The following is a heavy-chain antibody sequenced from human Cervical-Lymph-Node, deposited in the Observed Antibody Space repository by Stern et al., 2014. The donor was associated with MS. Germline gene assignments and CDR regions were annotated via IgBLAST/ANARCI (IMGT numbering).Heavy chain of an antibody. J-gene: IGHJ6*02. V-gene: IGHV1-24*01. CDR3: ATHRGRVTYYYGMDV. D-gene: IGHD2-21*02. CDR2: FDPEHGET. Sequence: QVQLMQSGAEVKKPGASVKVSCKVSGYTLSEISMHWVRQAPGKGLERMGGFDPEHGETRYAQKFQGRVTMAEDRSTDTAYMELSSLRSEDTAVYYCATHRGRVTYYYGMDVWGQGTTVTVSS. CDR1: GYTLSEIS.